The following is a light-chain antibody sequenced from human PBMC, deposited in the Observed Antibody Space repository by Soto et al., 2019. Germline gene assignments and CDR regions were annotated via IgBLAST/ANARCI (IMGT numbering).Light chain of an antibody. CDR1: QSISSW. V-gene: IGKV1-5*03. J-gene: IGKJ1*01. CDR3: QPYNSYSRT. Sequence: DIQMTQSPSTLSASVGDRVTITCRASQSISSWLAWFQHKPGKAPKLLIYKASILESGVPSRFSGSGSGTEFTLTISSLQPDDFATYYCQPYNSYSRTFGQGTKVEIK. CDR2: KAS.